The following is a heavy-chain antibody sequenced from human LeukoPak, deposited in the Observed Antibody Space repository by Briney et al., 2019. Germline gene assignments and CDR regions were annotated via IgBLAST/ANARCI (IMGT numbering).Heavy chain of an antibody. D-gene: IGHD3-10*01. CDR1: GGTFSSYA. Sequence: GASVKVSCKASGGTFSSYAISWVRQAPGQGLEWMRGIIPIFGTANYAQKFQGRVTITADESTSTAYMELSSLRSEDTAVYYCARELEKLLCFGEFDDAFDIWGPGTMVTVSS. CDR2: IIPIFGTA. J-gene: IGHJ3*02. CDR3: ARELEKLLCFGEFDDAFDI. V-gene: IGHV1-69*13.